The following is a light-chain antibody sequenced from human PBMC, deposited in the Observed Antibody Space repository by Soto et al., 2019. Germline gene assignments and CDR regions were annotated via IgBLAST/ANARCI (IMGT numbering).Light chain of an antibody. Sequence: DFQMTQSPSTLSASVGDRVTITCRARQSVRIWLAWYQQKPGKAPRLLIYDAASLKTGVPSRFSGSGSGTNFTLPISSLQPDDFATYYCQYDSSVGQGTKVDIK. V-gene: IGKV1-5*01. CDR3: QYDSS. CDR1: QSVRIW. J-gene: IGKJ2*01. CDR2: DAA.